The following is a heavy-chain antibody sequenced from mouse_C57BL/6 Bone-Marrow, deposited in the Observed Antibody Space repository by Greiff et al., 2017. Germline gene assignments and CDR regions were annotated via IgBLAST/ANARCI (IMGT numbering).Heavy chain of an antibody. D-gene: IGHD3-2*02. J-gene: IGHJ3*01. CDR2: IDPSDSET. CDR1: GYTFTSYW. Sequence: QVQLHQPGAELVRPGSSVKLSCKASGYTFTSYWMHWVKPRTIQGLEWIGNIDPSDSETHYNQEFKDKATLTVDKSSSTADMQLSSLTSEDSAVYYCAREDSSGYSFAYWGQGTLVTVSA. V-gene: IGHV1-52*01. CDR3: AREDSSGYSFAY.